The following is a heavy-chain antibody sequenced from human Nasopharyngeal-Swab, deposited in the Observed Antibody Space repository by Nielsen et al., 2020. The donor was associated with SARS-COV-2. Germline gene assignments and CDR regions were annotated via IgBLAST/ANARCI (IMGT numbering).Heavy chain of an antibody. Sequence: GGSLRLSCKASGYSFSNYWIGWVRQMPGKGLEWMGIIYPGDSDTRYSPSFQGQVTISADKSISTAYLQWSSLKASDTAMYYCARQGYDGSGYYPVWGQGTLVTVSS. V-gene: IGHV5-51*01. CDR3: ARQGYDGSGYYPV. CDR1: GYSFSNYW. J-gene: IGHJ4*02. CDR2: IYPGDSDT. D-gene: IGHD3-22*01.